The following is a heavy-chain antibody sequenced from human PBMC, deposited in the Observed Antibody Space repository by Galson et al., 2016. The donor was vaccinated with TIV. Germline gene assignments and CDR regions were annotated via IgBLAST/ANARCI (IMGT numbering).Heavy chain of an antibody. CDR2: ISGHTGNT. V-gene: IGHV1-18*04. D-gene: IGHD3-22*01. CDR3: ARDRGSMTMILVVDYYYGMDV. CDR1: GYTFTNYG. Sequence: SVKVSCKASGYTFTNYGISWVRRAPGQGLEWMGWISGHTGNTDYTRKFQGRLLMTTDTSTGTAFMGLRSLTSDDTAVYYCARDRGSMTMILVVDYYYGMDVWGQGTTVTVSS. J-gene: IGHJ6*02.